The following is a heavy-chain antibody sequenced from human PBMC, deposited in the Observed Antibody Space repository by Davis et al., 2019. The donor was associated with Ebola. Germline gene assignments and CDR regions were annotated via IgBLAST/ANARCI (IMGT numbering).Heavy chain of an antibody. CDR2: VYPGDSDI. J-gene: IGHJ6*02. V-gene: IGHV5-51*01. D-gene: IGHD2-15*01. CDR1: GYMFAKYW. CDR3: ARMPRGYLDEGYALDV. Sequence: PGGSPRLSCQGSGYMFAKYWIGWVRQVSGKGLEWMGIVYPGDSDITYSPSFQGQVTISVDKSLSTPFLQWSTLKASDTAIYYCARMPRGYLDEGYALDVWGQGTTVTVSS.